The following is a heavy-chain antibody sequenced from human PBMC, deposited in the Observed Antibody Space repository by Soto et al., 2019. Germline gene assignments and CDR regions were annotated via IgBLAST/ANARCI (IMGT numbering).Heavy chain of an antibody. D-gene: IGHD3-3*01. CDR1: GGSISSGDYY. J-gene: IGHJ5*02. CDR3: ARWWSGSRQGFDP. Sequence: QVQLQESGPGLAKPSQTLSLTCTVSGGSISSGDYYWSWIRQHPGKGLEWIGYIYYSGSTYYNPSLNSRXXISVDTSKNQFSLKLSSVTAADTAVYYCARWWSGSRQGFDPWGQGTLVTVSS. V-gene: IGHV4-31*03. CDR2: IYYSGST.